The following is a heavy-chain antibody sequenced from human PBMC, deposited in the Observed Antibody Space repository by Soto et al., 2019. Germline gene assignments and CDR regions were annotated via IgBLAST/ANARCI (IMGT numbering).Heavy chain of an antibody. CDR2: IYYSGST. CDR1: RGSISSGGYS. V-gene: IGHV4-30-2*05. J-gene: IGHJ4*02. D-gene: IGHD2-2*01. CDR3: ARAPGYCISTSCYVHFDY. Sequence: PSETLSLTCAVSRGSISSGGYSWSWIRQPPGKGLEWIGYIYYSGSTYYNPSLKSRVTISVDTSKNQFSLKLSSVTAADTAVYYCARAPGYCISTSCYVHFDYWGQGTLVTVSS.